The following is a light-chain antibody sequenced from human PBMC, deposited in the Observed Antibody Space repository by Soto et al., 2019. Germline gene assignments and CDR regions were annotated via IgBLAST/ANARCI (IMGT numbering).Light chain of an antibody. V-gene: IGLV2-11*01. J-gene: IGLJ2*01. CDR3: CSFAGGSTHVL. Sequence: QSVLTQPRSVSGSPGQSVTISCAGTNSDVGAYNYVSWYQQHPGKAPKVMIYDVGKRPSGVPDRFSGSKSGNTASLTISGLQAGDEAEYYCCSFAGGSTHVLFGGGTKVTV. CDR2: DVG. CDR1: NSDVGAYNY.